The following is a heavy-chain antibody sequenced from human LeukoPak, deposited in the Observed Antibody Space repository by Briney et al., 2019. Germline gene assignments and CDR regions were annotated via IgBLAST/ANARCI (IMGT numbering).Heavy chain of an antibody. Sequence: SETLSLTCAVYGGSFSGYYWSWLRQPPGKGLEWIGEINHSGSTNYNPSLKSRVTISVDTSKNQFSLKLSSVTAADTAVYYCARDRIAVAGHFDYWGQGTLVTVSS. CDR3: ARDRIAVAGHFDY. D-gene: IGHD6-19*01. CDR2: INHSGST. J-gene: IGHJ4*02. CDR1: GGSFSGYY. V-gene: IGHV4-34*01.